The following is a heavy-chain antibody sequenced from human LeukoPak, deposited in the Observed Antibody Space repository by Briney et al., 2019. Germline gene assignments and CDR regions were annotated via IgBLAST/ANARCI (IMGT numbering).Heavy chain of an antibody. Sequence: PGGSLRLSCAASGFTFSSYAMSWVRQAPGKGLEWVSAISGSGGSTYYADSVKGRFTISRDNSKNTLYLQMNSLRAEDTAVYYCANPPPAYGSGSYPFDYWGQRTLVTVSS. D-gene: IGHD3-10*01. CDR1: GFTFSSYA. V-gene: IGHV3-23*01. J-gene: IGHJ4*02. CDR2: ISGSGGST. CDR3: ANPPPAYGSGSYPFDY.